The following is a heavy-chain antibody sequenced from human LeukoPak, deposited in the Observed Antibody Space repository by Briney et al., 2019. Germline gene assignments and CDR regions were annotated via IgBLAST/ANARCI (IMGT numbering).Heavy chain of an antibody. V-gene: IGHV4-34*01. CDR3: ARGSSSWYYANWFDP. Sequence: SETLSLTCAVYGGSFSGYYWSWIRQPPGKGLEWIGEINHSGSTNYNPSLKGRVTIAVDTSKNQFSLKLSSVTAADTAVYYCARGSSSWYYANWFDPWGQGTLVTVSS. J-gene: IGHJ5*02. CDR2: INHSGST. CDR1: GGSFSGYY. D-gene: IGHD6-13*01.